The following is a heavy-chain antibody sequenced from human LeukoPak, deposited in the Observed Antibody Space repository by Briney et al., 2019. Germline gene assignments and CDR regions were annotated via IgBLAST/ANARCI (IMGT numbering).Heavy chain of an antibody. D-gene: IGHD6-13*01. CDR2: ISTYNGYT. J-gene: IGHJ4*02. CDR3: ARGGIAAAGTSYDY. CDR1: GYTFTSYG. V-gene: IGHV1-18*01. Sequence: ASVKVSCKASGYTFTSYGINWVRQAPGQGLEWVGWISTYNGYTNYAQKLQGRVTMTTDTSTSTAYMELRSLRSDDTAVYYCARGGIAAAGTSYDYWGQGTLVTVSS.